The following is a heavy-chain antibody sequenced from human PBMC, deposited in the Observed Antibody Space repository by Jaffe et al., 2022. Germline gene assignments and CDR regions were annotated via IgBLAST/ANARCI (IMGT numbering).Heavy chain of an antibody. CDR3: ARSGVVQGVIYQTNWFDP. Sequence: QVQLVQSGAEVKKPGASVKVSCKASGYTFTSYYMHWVRQAPGQGLEWMGIINPSGGSTSYAQKFQGRVTMTRDTSTSTVYMELSSLRSEDTAVYYCARSGVVQGVIYQTNWFDPWGQGTLVTVSS. CDR2: INPSGGST. D-gene: IGHD3-10*01. CDR1: GYTFTSYY. J-gene: IGHJ5*02. V-gene: IGHV1-46*03.